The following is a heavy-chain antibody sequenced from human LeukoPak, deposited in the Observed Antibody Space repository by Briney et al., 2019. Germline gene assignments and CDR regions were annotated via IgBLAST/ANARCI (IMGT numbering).Heavy chain of an antibody. D-gene: IGHD6-19*01. CDR2: IAYDGSNK. J-gene: IGHJ4*02. CDR3: TRLPLEIAVAGRTIDY. Sequence: GGSLRLSCAASGFTFSTYAMHWVRQAPGKGLEWVAVIAYDGSNKFYADSVKGRFTISRDNSKNTLYLQMNSLKTEDTAVYYCTRLPLEIAVAGRTIDYWGQGTLVTVSS. CDR1: GFTFSTYA. V-gene: IGHV3-30*04.